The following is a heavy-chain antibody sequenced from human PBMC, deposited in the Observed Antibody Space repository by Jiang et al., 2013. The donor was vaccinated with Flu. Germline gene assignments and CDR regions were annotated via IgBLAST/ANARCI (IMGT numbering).Heavy chain of an antibody. Sequence: GSGLVKPSETLSLTCTVSGGSISSGSYYWSWIRQPAGKGLEWIGRIYTSGSTNYNPSLKSRVTISVDTSKNQFSLKLSSVTAADTAVYYCARVKRDAFDIWGQGTMVTVSS. CDR3: ARVKRDAFDI. CDR2: IYTSGST. CDR1: GGSISSGSYY. J-gene: IGHJ3*02. V-gene: IGHV4-61*02.